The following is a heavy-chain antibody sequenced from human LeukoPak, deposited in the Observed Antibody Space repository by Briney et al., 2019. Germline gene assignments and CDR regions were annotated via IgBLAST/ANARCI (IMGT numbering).Heavy chain of an antibody. Sequence: GGSLRLSCAASGFTFSSNWMHWVRQAPGKGLVWVSRINEDGSTTNYADSVKGRSTIFRDNAKNTLYLQMNSLRAEDTAVYYCVREREGSNSEHWGQGTLVTVSS. D-gene: IGHD1-26*01. CDR2: INEDGSTT. CDR1: GFTFSSNW. J-gene: IGHJ1*01. CDR3: VREREGSNSEH. V-gene: IGHV3-74*01.